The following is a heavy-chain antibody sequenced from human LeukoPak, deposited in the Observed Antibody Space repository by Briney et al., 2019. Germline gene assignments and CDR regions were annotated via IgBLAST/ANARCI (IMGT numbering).Heavy chain of an antibody. D-gene: IGHD2-8*01. CDR2: ISAYNGNT. V-gene: IGHV1-18*01. CDR3: ARAGRYCTNGVCPSGRYYYYGMDV. CDR1: GYTFTSYG. Sequence: GASVKVSCKASGYTFTSYGISWVRQVPGQGLEWMGWISAYNGNTNYAQKLQGRVTMTTDTSTSTAYMELRSLRSDDTAVYYCARAGRYCTNGVCPSGRYYYYGMDVWGQGTTVTVSS. J-gene: IGHJ6*02.